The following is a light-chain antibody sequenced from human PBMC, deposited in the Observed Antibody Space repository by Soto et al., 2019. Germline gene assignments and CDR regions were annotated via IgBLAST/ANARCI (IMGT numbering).Light chain of an antibody. Sequence: DIVMTQSPDSLAVSLGERATFNCKSSQSVLYNSNNKNYLAWYQQKPGQPPKLLIYWATTRESGVPARFSGSGSGTDFTLTISSLQAEDVAVYYCQQYYTPPITFGQGTRLEIK. CDR1: QSVLYNSNNKNY. CDR2: WAT. CDR3: QQYYTPPIT. V-gene: IGKV4-1*01. J-gene: IGKJ5*01.